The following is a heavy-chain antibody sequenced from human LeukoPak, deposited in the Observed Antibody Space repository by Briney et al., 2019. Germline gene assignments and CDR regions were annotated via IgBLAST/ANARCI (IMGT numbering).Heavy chain of an antibody. CDR2: ISANGGTT. CDR1: GFTFSTYA. V-gene: IGHV3-23*01. CDR3: AKGRSGWYEGLDY. J-gene: IGHJ4*02. Sequence: GGSLRLSCAASGFTFSTYAMSWVRQAPGKGLEWVSTISANGGTTYYADSVKGRFTISRDNSKNTLYLQMNSLRADDTAIYYCAKGRSGWYEGLDYWGQGILVTVSS. D-gene: IGHD6-19*01.